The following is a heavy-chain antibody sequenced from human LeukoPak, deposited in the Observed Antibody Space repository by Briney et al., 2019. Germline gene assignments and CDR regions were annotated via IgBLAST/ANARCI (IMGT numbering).Heavy chain of an antibody. CDR3: ARYGFSSGGLQGYWYFDL. V-gene: IGHV1-69*05. J-gene: IGHJ2*01. D-gene: IGHD6-19*01. Sequence: ASVKVSCKASGGTFSSYAISWVRQAPGQGLEWMGRIIPIFGTANYAQKFQGRVTMTRDTSTSTVYMELSSLRSEDTAVYYCARYGFSSGGLQGYWYFDLWGRGTLVTVSS. CDR2: IIPIFGTA. CDR1: GGTFSSYA.